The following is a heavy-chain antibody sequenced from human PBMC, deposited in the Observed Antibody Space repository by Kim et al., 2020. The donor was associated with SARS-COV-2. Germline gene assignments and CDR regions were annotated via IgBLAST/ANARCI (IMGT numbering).Heavy chain of an antibody. J-gene: IGHJ6*02. Sequence: GGSLRLSCAASGFTFSSYSMNWVRQAPGKGLEWVSSISSSSSYIYYADSVKGRFTISRDNAKNSLYLQMNSLRAEDTAVYYCARAGGLTYYYGMDVCGQGTTVTVSS. CDR1: GFTFSSYS. V-gene: IGHV3-21*01. CDR3: ARAGGLTYYYGMDV. D-gene: IGHD3-9*01. CDR2: ISSSSSYI.